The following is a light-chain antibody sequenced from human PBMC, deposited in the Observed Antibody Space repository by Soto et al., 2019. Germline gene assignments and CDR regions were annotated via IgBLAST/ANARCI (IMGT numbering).Light chain of an antibody. J-gene: IGKJ4*01. CDR3: QQVNSYPLT. V-gene: IGKV1-9*01. CDR2: ATS. CDR1: QGINNY. Sequence: DIQMKKSPSFLSASLGDRVTITRRACQGINNYLAWYQQKPGKAPNLLIYATSTLQSGVPSRFSGSGSGTEFTLTICSLQPEDFAAYYCQQVNSYPLTFGGGTKV.